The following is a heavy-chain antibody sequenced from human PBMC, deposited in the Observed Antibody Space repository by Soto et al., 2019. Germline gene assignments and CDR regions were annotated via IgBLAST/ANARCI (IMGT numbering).Heavy chain of an antibody. J-gene: IGHJ4*02. V-gene: IGHV1-18*01. D-gene: IGHD1-7*01. CDR2: SRAYNGNT. Sequence: QVQLVQSGAEVKKPGASVKVSCKASGYTFTSYGISWVRQAPGQGLEGMGWSRAYNGNTNYSQKLKGRVTMTTDTSTSTAYMELRSLRSDDTAVYYGAGAGTTGIFDYWGQGTLVTVAS. CDR1: GYTFTSYG. CDR3: AGAGTTGIFDY.